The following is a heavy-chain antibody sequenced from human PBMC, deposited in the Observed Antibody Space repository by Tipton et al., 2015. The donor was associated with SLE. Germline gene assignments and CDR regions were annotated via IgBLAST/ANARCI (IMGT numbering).Heavy chain of an antibody. CDR2: VYDSGTT. D-gene: IGHD2-15*01. Sequence: TLSLTCFVSGDSITSDIYYWGWIRQPPGKGLEWIGSVYDSGTTHYNPSLKSRVTLSVDMSKNQFSLRLSSVTAADTGVYYCVKSVVVVSPRDYYYYMDVWGKGTTVTVSS. CDR1: GDSITSDIYY. V-gene: IGHV4-39*07. J-gene: IGHJ6*03. CDR3: VKSVVVVSPRDYYYYMDV.